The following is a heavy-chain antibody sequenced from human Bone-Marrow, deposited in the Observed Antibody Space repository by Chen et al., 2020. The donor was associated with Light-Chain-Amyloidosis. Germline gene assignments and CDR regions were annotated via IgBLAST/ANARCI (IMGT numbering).Heavy chain of an antibody. Sequence: QVQLQESDPGLVKPSQTLSHTCTVSGGSIRSGGYYLSWLRHHPGKCLEWIGYIYYSGSTYYNPSLKSRVTISVDTSKNQFSLKLSSVTAADTAVYYCARDPVDGDYGLDYWGQGTLVTVSS. CDR3: ARDPVDGDYGLDY. J-gene: IGHJ4*02. D-gene: IGHD4-17*01. CDR1: GGSIRSGGYY. V-gene: IGHV4-31*03. CDR2: IYYSGST.